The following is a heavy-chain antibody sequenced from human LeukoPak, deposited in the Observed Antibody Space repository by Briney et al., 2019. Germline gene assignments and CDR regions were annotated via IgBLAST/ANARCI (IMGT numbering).Heavy chain of an antibody. Sequence: ASVKVSCKASGGTFSSYAISWVRQAPGQGLEWMGGIIPIFGTANYAQKFQGRVTITTDESTSTAYMELSSLRSEDTAVYYCAGSYCSSASCSKYYYYYYMDVWGKGTTVTVSS. CDR2: IIPIFGTA. CDR3: AGSYCSSASCSKYYYYYYMDV. V-gene: IGHV1-69*05. J-gene: IGHJ6*03. CDR1: GGTFSSYA. D-gene: IGHD2-2*01.